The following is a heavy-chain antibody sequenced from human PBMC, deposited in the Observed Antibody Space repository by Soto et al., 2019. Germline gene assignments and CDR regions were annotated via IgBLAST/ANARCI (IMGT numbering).Heavy chain of an antibody. CDR1: GYTFTSYY. CDR2: IHPSGGST. Sequence: ASVKVSCKASGYTFTSYYVHWVRQAPGQGLEWMGIIHPSGGSTSNAQKFQGRVTMTRDTSTSTVYMELSSLRSEDTAVYYCARDREAIRSSGWYAANYYYYGMDVWGQGTTVTVSS. J-gene: IGHJ6*02. V-gene: IGHV1-46*01. CDR3: ARDREAIRSSGWYAANYYYYGMDV. D-gene: IGHD6-19*01.